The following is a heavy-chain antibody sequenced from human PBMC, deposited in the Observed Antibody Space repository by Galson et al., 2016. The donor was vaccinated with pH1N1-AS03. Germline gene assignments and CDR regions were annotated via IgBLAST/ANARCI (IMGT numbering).Heavy chain of an antibody. CDR1: GYNFRDYY. CDR2: ITPKDDDT. Sequence: SVKVSCKASGYNFRDYYIHWVRQAPGQGLEWMGWITPKDDDTNYAPKFQGRVTMTRDLSTSSAYLELKRLTSDDTALYFCARDGGGIIDDALDTWGQGTLVTVSS. D-gene: IGHD2-21*01. CDR3: ARDGGGIIDDALDT. V-gene: IGHV1-2*02. J-gene: IGHJ3*02.